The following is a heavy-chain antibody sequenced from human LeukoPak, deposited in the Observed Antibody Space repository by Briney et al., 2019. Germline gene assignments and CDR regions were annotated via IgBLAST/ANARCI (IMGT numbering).Heavy chain of an antibody. Sequence: GGSLRLSCAASGFTFSSYGMHWVRQAPGKGLEWVAFIRYDGSNKYYADSVKGRFTTSRDNSKDTLYLQMNSLRAEDTAVYYCAKDLTPFDYFDYWGQGTLVTVSS. V-gene: IGHV3-30*02. CDR3: AKDLTPFDYFDY. D-gene: IGHD1-14*01. CDR2: IRYDGSNK. J-gene: IGHJ4*02. CDR1: GFTFSSYG.